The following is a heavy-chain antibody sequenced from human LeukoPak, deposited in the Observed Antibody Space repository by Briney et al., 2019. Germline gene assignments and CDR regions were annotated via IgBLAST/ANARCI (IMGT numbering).Heavy chain of an antibody. CDR1: GGSISSYY. Sequence: SETLSLTCTVSGGSISSYYWSWIRQPAGKGLEWIGLIYTSGSTNYNPSLKSRVTMSVDTSKNQFSLKLSSVTAADTAVYYCARKKVRYGSGRVHFDPWGQGTLVTVSS. CDR3: ARKKVRYGSGRVHFDP. J-gene: IGHJ5*02. D-gene: IGHD3-10*01. V-gene: IGHV4-4*07. CDR2: IYTSGST.